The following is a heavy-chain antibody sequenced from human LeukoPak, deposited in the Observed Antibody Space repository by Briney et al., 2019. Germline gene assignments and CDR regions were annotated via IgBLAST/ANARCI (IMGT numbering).Heavy chain of an antibody. CDR2: ISAYEGNT. V-gene: IGHV1-18*01. J-gene: IGHJ4*02. D-gene: IGHD2-2*01. Sequence: ASVKVSCKTSGYTFTRYGISWVRQGPGQGLEWMGWISAYEGNTKYAQKVQGRVSMTTDTSTSTAYMELRSLRSDDTAVYYCARDNAIIPAEIADYWGQGTQVTVSS. CDR3: ARDNAIIPAEIADY. CDR1: GYTFTRYG.